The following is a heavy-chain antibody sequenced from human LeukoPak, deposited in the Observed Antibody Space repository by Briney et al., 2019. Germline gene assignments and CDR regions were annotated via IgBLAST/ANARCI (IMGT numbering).Heavy chain of an antibody. CDR1: GYTFTSYG. CDR2: ISAYNGNT. J-gene: IGHJ6*02. Sequence: GASVKVSCKASGYTFTSYGISWVRQAPGQGLEWMGWISAYNGNTNYAQKLQGRVTMTTDTSTSTAYMELRSLRSDDTAVYYCASHGGFGELSPTYYYGMDVWGQGTTVTVSS. CDR3: ASHGGFGELSPTYYYGMDV. V-gene: IGHV1-18*01. D-gene: IGHD3-10*01.